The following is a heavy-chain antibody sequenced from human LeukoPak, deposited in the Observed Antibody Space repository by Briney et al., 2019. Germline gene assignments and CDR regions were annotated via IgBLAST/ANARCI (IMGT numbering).Heavy chain of an antibody. CDR3: AKAAAPVFDH. Sequence: PGGSLRLSCAASGFTFSGYWMSWVRQAPGKGLEWVANMKRDGSEKYYVDSVKGRFTISRDNAKNSLYLQMNSLRAEDTAIYCCAKAAAPVFDHWGQGTLVTVPS. CDR1: GFTFSGYW. D-gene: IGHD6-13*01. J-gene: IGHJ4*02. CDR2: MKRDGSEK. V-gene: IGHV3-7*01.